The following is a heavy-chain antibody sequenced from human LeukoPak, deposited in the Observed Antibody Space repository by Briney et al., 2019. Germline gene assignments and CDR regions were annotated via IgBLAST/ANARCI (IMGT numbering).Heavy chain of an antibody. CDR2: IYYSGST. D-gene: IGHD3-9*01. V-gene: IGHV4-59*08. Sequence: SETLSLTCTVSDGAIAGYSWSWIRQPPGKGLEWIGYIYYSGSTNYNPSLKSRVTISVDTSKNQFSLKLSSVTAADTAVYYCARLNAWWDILTGYYKAIFDYWGQGTLVTVSS. CDR1: DGAIAGYS. CDR3: ARLNAWWDILTGYYKAIFDY. J-gene: IGHJ4*02.